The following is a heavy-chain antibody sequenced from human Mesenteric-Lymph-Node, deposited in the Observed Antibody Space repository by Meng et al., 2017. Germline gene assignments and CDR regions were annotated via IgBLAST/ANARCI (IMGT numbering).Heavy chain of an antibody. D-gene: IGHD6-19*01. V-gene: IGHV3-7*01. CDR3: ASTDYSSGWSEETYYYYGMDV. CDR1: GVTFSSYW. CDR2: IKQDGSEK. Sequence: GESLKISCADSGVTFSSYWMSWVRQAPGKGLEWVANIKQDGSEKYYVDSVKGRFTISRDNAKNSLYLQMNSLRAEDTAVYYCASTDYSSGWSEETYYYYGMDVWGQGTTVTVSS. J-gene: IGHJ6*02.